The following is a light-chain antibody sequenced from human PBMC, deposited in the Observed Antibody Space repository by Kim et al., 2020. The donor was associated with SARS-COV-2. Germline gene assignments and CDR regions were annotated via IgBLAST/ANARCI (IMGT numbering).Light chain of an antibody. CDR1: TSNIGAGFN. J-gene: IGLJ2*01. V-gene: IGLV1-40*01. Sequence: VTISCTGRTSNIGAGFNVHWYQCLPGTAPKLLISDDSNRPSGVPDRFSASKSATAASLAISGLQTEDEADYYCQSYDTSLSGFVIFGGGTKVTVL. CDR3: QSYDTSLSGFVI. CDR2: DDS.